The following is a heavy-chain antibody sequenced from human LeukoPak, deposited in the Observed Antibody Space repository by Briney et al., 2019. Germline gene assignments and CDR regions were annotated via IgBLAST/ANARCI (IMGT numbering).Heavy chain of an antibody. CDR1: GFTFSSYS. J-gene: IGHJ4*02. CDR3: AARSQGFDY. Sequence: GGSLRLSCAASGFTFSSYSMNWVRQAPGKGLEWVSSISSSSSYIYYADSVEGRFTISRDNAKNSLYLQMNSLRAEDTAVYYCAARSQGFDYWGQGTLVTVSS. V-gene: IGHV3-21*01. CDR2: ISSSSSYI.